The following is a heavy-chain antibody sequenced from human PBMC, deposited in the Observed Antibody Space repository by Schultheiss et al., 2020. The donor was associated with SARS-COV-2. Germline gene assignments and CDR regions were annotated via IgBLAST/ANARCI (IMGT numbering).Heavy chain of an antibody. CDR2: IDYSGRI. D-gene: IGHD4-17*01. J-gene: IGHJ4*02. CDR3: ARGYYGDFLSY. CDR1: GGSISSYY. Sequence: SETLSLTCTVSGGSISSYYWSWIRQPPGKGLEWIGYIDYSGRIFYNPSLKSRLTISVDTSKNQFSLKLTSLTAADTAIYYCARGYYGDFLSYWGQGAPVTVSS. V-gene: IGHV4-59*08.